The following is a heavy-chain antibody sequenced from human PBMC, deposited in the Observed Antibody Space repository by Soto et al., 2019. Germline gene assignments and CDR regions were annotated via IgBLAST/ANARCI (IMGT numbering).Heavy chain of an antibody. Sequence: SVKVSCKASGGTFSSYAISWVRQAPGQGLEWMGGIIPIFGTANYAQKFQGRVTITADESTSTAYMELSSLRSEDTAVYYCASSENSSGWYHDAFDIWGQGTMVTVSS. CDR1: GGTFSSYA. CDR3: ASSENSSGWYHDAFDI. D-gene: IGHD6-19*01. V-gene: IGHV1-69*13. J-gene: IGHJ3*02. CDR2: IIPIFGTA.